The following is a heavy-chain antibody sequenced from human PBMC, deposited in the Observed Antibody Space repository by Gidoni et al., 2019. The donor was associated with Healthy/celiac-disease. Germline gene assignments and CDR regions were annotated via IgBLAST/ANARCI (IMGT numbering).Heavy chain of an antibody. CDR1: GGSISRSSYY. V-gene: IGHV4-39*07. CDR2: IYYSGST. J-gene: IGHJ4*02. D-gene: IGHD3-10*01. Sequence: QLQLQESGPGLVKPSETLSLTCTVSGGSISRSSYYWGWIRQPPGKGLEWIGSIYYSGSTYYNPSLKSRVTISVDTSKNQFSLKLSSVTAADTAVYYCARGMVRGVIILPDYWGQGTLVTVSS. CDR3: ARGMVRGVIILPDY.